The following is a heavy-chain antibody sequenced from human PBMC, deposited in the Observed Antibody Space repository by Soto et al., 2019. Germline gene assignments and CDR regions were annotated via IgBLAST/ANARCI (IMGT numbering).Heavy chain of an antibody. V-gene: IGHV3-21*01. Sequence: GESLKISCAASGFTFSSYSMNWVRQAPGKGLEWVSSISSSSSYIYYADSVKGRFTISRDNAKNSLYLQMNSLRAEDTAVYYCARGWGDTAMVRALFDYWGQGTLVTVSS. CDR2: ISSSSSYI. D-gene: IGHD5-18*01. CDR3: ARGWGDTAMVRALFDY. J-gene: IGHJ4*02. CDR1: GFTFSSYS.